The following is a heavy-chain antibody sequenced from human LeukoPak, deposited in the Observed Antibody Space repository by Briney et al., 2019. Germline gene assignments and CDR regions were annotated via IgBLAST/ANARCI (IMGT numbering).Heavy chain of an antibody. CDR2: IYYSGST. J-gene: IGHJ4*02. V-gene: IGHV4-30-4*08. CDR3: ARGRDSDY. CDR1: GGSISSGDYY. D-gene: IGHD3-22*01. Sequence: SSETLSLTCTVSGGSISSGDYYWSWIRQPPGKGLEWIWYIYYSGSTYYNPSLKSRVTISVDTSKNQFSLKLSSVTAADTAVYYCARGRDSDYWGQGTLVTVSS.